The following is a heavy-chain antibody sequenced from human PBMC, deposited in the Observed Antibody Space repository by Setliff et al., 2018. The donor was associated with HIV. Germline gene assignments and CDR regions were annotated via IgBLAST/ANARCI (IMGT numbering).Heavy chain of an antibody. CDR1: GGSISSGTSY. Sequence: PSETLSLTCPVSGGSISSGTSYWSWIRQPAGKGLEWIGHIYTSGSTNYNPSLKSRVIISVDTPNNQFSLNLTSVTAADTAVYYCATGSGWYAPPRGPSSRDSYYMDVWGKGTTVTVSS. V-gene: IGHV4-61*09. CDR3: ATGSGWYAPPRGPSSRDSYYMDV. CDR2: IYTSGST. D-gene: IGHD6-19*01. J-gene: IGHJ6*03.